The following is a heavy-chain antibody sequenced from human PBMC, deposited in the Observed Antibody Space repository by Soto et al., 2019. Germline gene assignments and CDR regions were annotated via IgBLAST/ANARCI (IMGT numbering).Heavy chain of an antibody. V-gene: IGHV4-59*01. CDR1: GGSISSYY. CDR3: AGYPQTEMATTDY. CDR2: IYYSGST. Sequence: QVQLQESGPGLVKPSETLSLTCTVSGGSISSYYWSWIRQPPGKGLEWIGYIYYSGSTNYNPSLKSRVTISVDTSKNQFSLKLSSVTAADTAVYYCAGYPQTEMATTDYWGQGTLVTVSS. D-gene: IGHD5-12*01. J-gene: IGHJ4*02.